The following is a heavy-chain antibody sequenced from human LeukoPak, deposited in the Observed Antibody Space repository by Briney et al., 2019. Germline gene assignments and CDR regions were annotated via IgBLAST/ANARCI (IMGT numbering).Heavy chain of an antibody. J-gene: IGHJ4*02. D-gene: IGHD3-10*01. CDR1: GFTFSSYA. Sequence: GRSLRLSCAASGFTFSSYAMHWVRQAPGKGLEWVAKIKQDGSEKYYVDSVKGRFTISRDNAKNSLYLQMNSLRAEDTAMYYCARPFKDYYGSGSYRAPFDYWGQGTLVTVSS. V-gene: IGHV3-7*01. CDR3: ARPFKDYYGSGSYRAPFDY. CDR2: IKQDGSEK.